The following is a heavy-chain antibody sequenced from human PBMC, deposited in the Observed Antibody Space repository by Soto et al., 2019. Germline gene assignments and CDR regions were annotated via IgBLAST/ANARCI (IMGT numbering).Heavy chain of an antibody. V-gene: IGHV4-30-4*01. J-gene: IGHJ4*02. CDR1: GGSISSGDYY. CDR2: IYYSGST. CDR3: AAYFSGSSSWYPSSDY. Sequence: QVQLQESGPGLVKPSQTLSLTCTVSGGSISSGDYYWSWIRQPPGKGLEWIGYIYYSGSTYYNPSLKSRVTLSVDTSKNQFSLKLSSVTAADTAVYYCAAYFSGSSSWYPSSDYWGQGTLVTVSS. D-gene: IGHD6-13*01.